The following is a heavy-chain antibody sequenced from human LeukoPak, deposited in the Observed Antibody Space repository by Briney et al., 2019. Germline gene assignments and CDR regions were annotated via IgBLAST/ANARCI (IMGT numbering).Heavy chain of an antibody. D-gene: IGHD6-25*01. Sequence: GGSLRLSCAASGFTFSDYYMNWIRQALGKGLEWVSYISSSGSTIYYADSVKGRFTISRDNAKNSLYLQMNSLRADDTAVYYCARFAAGGSYYYYMDVWGKGTTVTVSS. J-gene: IGHJ6*03. CDR2: ISSSGSTI. CDR1: GFTFSDYY. CDR3: ARFAAGGSYYYYMDV. V-gene: IGHV3-11*04.